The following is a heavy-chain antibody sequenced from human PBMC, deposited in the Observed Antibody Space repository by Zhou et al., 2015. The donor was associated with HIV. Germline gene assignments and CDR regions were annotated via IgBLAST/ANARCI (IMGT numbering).Heavy chain of an antibody. Sequence: QVQLVQSGAEVKKPGSSVKVSCKASGGTFSSYAISWVRQAPGQGLEWMGGIIPIFGTANYAQKFQGRVTITADESTSTAYMELSSLRSEDTAVYYCVRETLEGNRWGPRREKGDWYFDFWGRGTLVTVSS. V-gene: IGHV1-69*01. CDR3: VRETLEGNRWGPRREKGDWYFDF. D-gene: IGHD3-16*01. CDR2: IIPIFGTA. J-gene: IGHJ2*01. CDR1: GGTFSSYA.